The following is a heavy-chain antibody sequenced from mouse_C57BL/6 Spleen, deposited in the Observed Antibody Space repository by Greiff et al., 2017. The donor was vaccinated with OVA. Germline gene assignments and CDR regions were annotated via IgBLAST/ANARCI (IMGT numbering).Heavy chain of an antibody. CDR3: ARGLGREDYFDY. J-gene: IGHJ2*01. CDR1: GYTFTSYW. D-gene: IGHD4-1*01. Sequence: QVQLQQPGAELVKPGASVKLSCKASGYTFTSYWMQWVKQRPGQGLEWIGEIDPSDSYTNYNQKFKGKATLTVDTSSSTAYMQLSRLTSEDSAVYYCARGLGREDYFDYWGQGTTLTVSS. CDR2: IDPSDSYT. V-gene: IGHV1-50*01.